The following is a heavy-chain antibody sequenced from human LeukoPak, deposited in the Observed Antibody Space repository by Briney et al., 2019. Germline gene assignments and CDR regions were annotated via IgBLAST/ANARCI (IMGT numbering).Heavy chain of an antibody. J-gene: IGHJ6*02. CDR3: ARDDRSLDYDILTGFPYNYYGMDV. CDR2: ISSNGSSM. CDR1: GFSFSTSN. V-gene: IGHV3-64*01. Sequence: GGSLRLSCVASGFSFSTSNMPWVRQAPGKGLEYVSAISSNGSSMYYANSVKGRFTISRDNSKNTLYFQMGSLRAEDTAVYYCARDDRSLDYDILTGFPYNYYGMDVWGQGTTVTVSS. D-gene: IGHD3-9*01.